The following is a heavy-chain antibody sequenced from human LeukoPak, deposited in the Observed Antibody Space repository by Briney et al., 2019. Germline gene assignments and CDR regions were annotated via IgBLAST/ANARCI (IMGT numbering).Heavy chain of an antibody. J-gene: IGHJ6*02. CDR1: GYTFTSYA. V-gene: IGHV1-3*01. CDR2: INAGNGNT. Sequence: ASVKVSCKASGYTFTSYAMHWVRQAPGQRLEWMGWINAGNGNTKHSQKFQGRVTITRDTSASTAYMELSSLRSEDTAVYYCTRTSGNAVYYYYGMDVWGQGTTVTVSS. CDR3: TRTSGNAVYYYYGMDV. D-gene: IGHD3/OR15-3a*01.